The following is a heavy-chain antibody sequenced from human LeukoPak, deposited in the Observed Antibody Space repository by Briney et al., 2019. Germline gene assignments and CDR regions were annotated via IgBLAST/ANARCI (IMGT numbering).Heavy chain of an antibody. CDR2: ISYDGSNK. CDR3: AKRSLYCSSTSCYHDAFDI. D-gene: IGHD2-2*01. J-gene: IGHJ3*02. Sequence: GRSLRLSCAASGFTFSSYAMHWVRQAPGKGLEWVALISYDGSNKYFADSVKGRFTISRDNSKNTLYLQMNSLRAEDTAVYYCAKRSLYCSSTSCYHDAFDIWGQGTMVTVSS. V-gene: IGHV3-30*18. CDR1: GFTFSSYA.